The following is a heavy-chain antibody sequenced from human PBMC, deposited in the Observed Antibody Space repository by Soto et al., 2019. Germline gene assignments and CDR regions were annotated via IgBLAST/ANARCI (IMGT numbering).Heavy chain of an antibody. D-gene: IGHD6-19*01. CDR1: GFTFDDYT. V-gene: IGHV3-43*01. J-gene: IGHJ6*02. Sequence: GGSLRLSCAASGFTFDDYTMHWVRQAPGKGLEWVSLISWDGGSTYYAESVKGRFTISRDNSKNSLYLQMNSLRTEDTALYYCAKDMGSSGWYDGDYYYGMDVWGQGTTVTVSS. CDR3: AKDMGSSGWYDGDYYYGMDV. CDR2: ISWDGGST.